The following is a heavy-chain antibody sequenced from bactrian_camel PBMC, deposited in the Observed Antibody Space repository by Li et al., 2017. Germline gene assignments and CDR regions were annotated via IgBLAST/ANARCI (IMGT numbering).Heavy chain of an antibody. CDR3: AAVPARILLASWGGCPLAGEYDY. D-gene: IGHD3*01. CDR2: INFVGAST. J-gene: IGHJ4*01. Sequence: DVQLVESGGGLVEPGGSLRLSCVVSGSKFSSNPMSWVRQIPGKGLEWVSGINFVGASTYYAGSVKGRFTISRDNAKNTVYLQMNSLKPEDTAVYCCAAVPARILLASWGGCPLAGEYDYWGQGTQVTVS. CDR1: GSKFSSNP. V-gene: IGHV3S40*01.